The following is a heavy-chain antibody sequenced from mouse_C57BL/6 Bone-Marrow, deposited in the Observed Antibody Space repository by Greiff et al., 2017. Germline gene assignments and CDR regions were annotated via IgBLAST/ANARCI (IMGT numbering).Heavy chain of an antibody. Sequence: QVQLQQSGAELARPGASVKMSCKASGYTFTSYTMNLVKQRPGQGLEWIGYINPSSGYTKYNQKFKDKATLTADKSSSTAYMQMSSLTSEDSAVYYVARYYGSGYWYFDVWGTGTTVTVSA. V-gene: IGHV1-4*01. D-gene: IGHD1-1*01. J-gene: IGHJ1*03. CDR2: INPSSGYT. CDR3: ARYYGSGYWYFDV. CDR1: GYTFTSYT.